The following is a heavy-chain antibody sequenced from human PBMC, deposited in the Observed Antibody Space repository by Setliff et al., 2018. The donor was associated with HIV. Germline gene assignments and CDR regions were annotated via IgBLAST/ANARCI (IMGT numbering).Heavy chain of an antibody. CDR2: IYYSGSA. Sequence: SETLSLTCSVSGGSISGYYWSWIRQPPGKGLECIGYIYYSGSANYNPSLKGRVTISVDTSKNQFSLKLTSVTAADTAVYFCASGRDFWSGLYVWGKGTTVTVSS. CDR3: ASGRDFWSGLYV. CDR1: GGSISGYY. J-gene: IGHJ6*04. V-gene: IGHV4-59*08. D-gene: IGHD3-3*01.